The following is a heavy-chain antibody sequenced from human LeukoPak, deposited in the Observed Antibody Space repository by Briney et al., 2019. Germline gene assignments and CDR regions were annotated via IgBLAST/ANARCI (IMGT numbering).Heavy chain of an antibody. CDR3: ARPYYYDSSGYRDYDAFDI. J-gene: IGHJ3*02. D-gene: IGHD3-22*01. Sequence: SVKVSCKASGGTFSSYAISWVRQAPGQGLEWMGGIIPIFGTANYAQKFQGRVTITADESTSTAYMELSSLRSDDTAVYYCARPYYYDSSGYRDYDAFDIWGQGTMVTVSS. CDR1: GGTFSSYA. CDR2: IIPIFGTA. V-gene: IGHV1-69*01.